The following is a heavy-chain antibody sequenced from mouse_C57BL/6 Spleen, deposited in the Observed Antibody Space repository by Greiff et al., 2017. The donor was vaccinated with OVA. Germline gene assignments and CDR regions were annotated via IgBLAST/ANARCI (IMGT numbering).Heavy chain of an antibody. J-gene: IGHJ2*01. CDR1: GYTFTSYW. CDR2: IDPSDSYT. V-gene: IGHV1-69*01. CDR3: ARGRDYAYYFDY. D-gene: IGHD2-4*01. Sequence: QVQLQQPGAELVMPGASVKLSCKASGYTFTSYWMHWVKQRPGQSLEWIGEIDPSDSYTNYNQKFKGKSTLTVDKSSSTAYMQLSSLTSEDSAVYYCARGRDYAYYFDYWGQGTTLTVSS.